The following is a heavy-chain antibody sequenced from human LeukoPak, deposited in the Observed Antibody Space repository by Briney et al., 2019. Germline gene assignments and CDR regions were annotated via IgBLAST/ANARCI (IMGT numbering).Heavy chain of an antibody. Sequence: PGGSLRLSCAAYGFTFSNYSMHWVRQAPGKGLEWVAVISYDGSNKYYADSVKGRFAISRDNSKNTLYLQMNSLRPEDTAVYYCAREIFPYHCFDYWGQGTLVTVPS. D-gene: IGHD2-15*01. CDR1: GFTFSNYS. CDR2: ISYDGSNK. CDR3: AREIFPYHCFDY. V-gene: IGHV3-30*09. J-gene: IGHJ4*02.